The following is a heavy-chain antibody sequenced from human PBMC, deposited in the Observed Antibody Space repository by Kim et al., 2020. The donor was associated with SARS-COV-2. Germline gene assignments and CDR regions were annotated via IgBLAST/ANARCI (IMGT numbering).Heavy chain of an antibody. D-gene: IGHD1-26*01. Sequence: SETLSLTCTVSGGSISSSSYYWGWIRQPPGQGLEWIVSIYYSGSTYYNPSLKSRVTISVDTSKNQFSLKLSSVTAADTAVYYCARDVREAFDIWGQVTMVTVSS. J-gene: IGHJ3*02. CDR1: GGSISSSSYY. V-gene: IGHV4-39*07. CDR3: ARDVREAFDI. CDR2: IYYSGST.